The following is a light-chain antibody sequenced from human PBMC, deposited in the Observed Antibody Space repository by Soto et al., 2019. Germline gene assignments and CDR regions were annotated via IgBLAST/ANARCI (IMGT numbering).Light chain of an antibody. J-gene: IGLJ1*01. V-gene: IGLV2-11*01. CDR1: SSDVGGYNF. CDR3: CSYAANYV. CDR2: DVT. Sequence: QSALTQPRSVSGSPGQSVTISCTGTSSDVGGYNFVSWYQQHPGKAPKLMIYDVTKRPSGVPDRFSGSKSGNTASLTISGLQADDEADYYCCSYAANYVFGTGTKLTVL.